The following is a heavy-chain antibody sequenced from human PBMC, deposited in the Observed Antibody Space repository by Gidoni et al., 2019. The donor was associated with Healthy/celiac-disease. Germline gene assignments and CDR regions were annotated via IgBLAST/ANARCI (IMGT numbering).Heavy chain of an antibody. CDR2: INHSGST. CDR3: AREPYCGGDCSQPEYFDY. CDR1: GGSFSGYY. Sequence: QVQLQQWGAGLLKPSETLSLTCAVYGGSFSGYYWSWIRQPPGKGLEWIGEINHSGSTNYNPSLKSRVTISVDTSKNQFSLKLSSVTAADTAVYYCAREPYCGGDCSQPEYFDYWGQGTLVTVSS. V-gene: IGHV4-34*01. J-gene: IGHJ4*02. D-gene: IGHD2-21*02.